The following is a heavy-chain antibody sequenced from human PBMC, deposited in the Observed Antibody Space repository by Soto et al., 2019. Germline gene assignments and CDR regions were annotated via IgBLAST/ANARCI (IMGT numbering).Heavy chain of an antibody. CDR3: AGMTPTYGFFDY. Sequence: SETLSLTCTVSGGSISSYYWSWIRQPPGKGLEWIGYIYYSGSTNYNPSLKSRVTISVDTSKNQFSLKLSSVTAADTAVYYCAGMTPTYGFFDYWGQGTLVTSPQ. J-gene: IGHJ4*02. CDR2: IYYSGST. V-gene: IGHV4-59*01. D-gene: IGHD2-15*01. CDR1: GGSISSYY.